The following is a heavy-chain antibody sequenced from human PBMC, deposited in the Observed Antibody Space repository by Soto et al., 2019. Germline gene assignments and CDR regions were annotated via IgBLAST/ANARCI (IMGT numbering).Heavy chain of an antibody. CDR3: ARDRVQMVDGLDV. V-gene: IGHV3-33*01. Sequence: QVQLVESGGGVVQPGRSLRLSCAASGFSFSNNGMHWVRQAPGKGLEWVAVIWYDGINKYYADSVKGRFIISRDNSKNTVYLQMNSLRAVDTAVYYCARDRVQMVDGLDVWGQGTTVTVSS. J-gene: IGHJ6*02. CDR1: GFSFSNNG. D-gene: IGHD2-15*01. CDR2: IWYDGINK.